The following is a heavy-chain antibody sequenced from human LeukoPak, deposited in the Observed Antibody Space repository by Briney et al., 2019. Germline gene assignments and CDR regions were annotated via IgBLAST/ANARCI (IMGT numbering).Heavy chain of an antibody. V-gene: IGHV4-39*01. D-gene: IGHD3-10*01. CDR2: LHYSVNT. Sequence: SETLSLTCSVSGASMNSSYYCWGWIRQPPGKGLEWIGNLHYSVNTYYNPSLKSRVNMSVDTSKNQLSLKLSSVTAADTAVYYCARLVRGRIYYFDYWGQGTLVTVSS. CDR1: GASMNSSYYC. J-gene: IGHJ4*02. CDR3: ARLVRGRIYYFDY.